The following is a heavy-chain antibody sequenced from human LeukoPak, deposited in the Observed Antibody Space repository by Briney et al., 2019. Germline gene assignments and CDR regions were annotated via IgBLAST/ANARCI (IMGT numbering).Heavy chain of an antibody. CDR2: ISWNSGSI. D-gene: IGHD3-22*01. Sequence: PGGSLRLSCAASGFTFDDYAMHWVRHAPGKGLEWVSGISWNSGSIGYADSVKGRFTISRDNAKNSLYLQMNSLRAEDTALYYCAKEADYYDSSGAIDYWGQGTLVTVSS. V-gene: IGHV3-9*01. CDR3: AKEADYYDSSGAIDY. CDR1: GFTFDDYA. J-gene: IGHJ4*02.